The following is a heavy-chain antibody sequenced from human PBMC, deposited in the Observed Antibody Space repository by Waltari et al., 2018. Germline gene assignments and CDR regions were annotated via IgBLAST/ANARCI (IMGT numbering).Heavy chain of an antibody. CDR2: SYSGGST. V-gene: IGHV3-23*03. Sequence: EVQLLESGGGLVQPGGSLSLTCAASGFTFSSCAMSWGSQAPGKGLEWGLVSYSGGSTYYADSVKGRFTISRNNSKNTLYLQMNSLRAEDTAVYYCAKGTRVQQLVRPYYFDYWGQGTMVTVSS. CDR1: GFTFSSCA. CDR3: AKGTRVQQLVRPYYFDY. D-gene: IGHD6-13*01. J-gene: IGHJ4*02.